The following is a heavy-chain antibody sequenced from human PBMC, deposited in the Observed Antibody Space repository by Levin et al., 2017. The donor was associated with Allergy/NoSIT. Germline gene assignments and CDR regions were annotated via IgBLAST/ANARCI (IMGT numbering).Heavy chain of an antibody. CDR1: GYTFTSYY. Sequence: ASVKVSCKASGYTFTSYYMHWVRQAPGQGLEWMGIINPSGGSTSYAQKFQGRVTMTRDTSTSTVYMELSSLRSEDTAVYYCGRGDLLGNNGSGSSTSFDYWGQGTLVTVSS. V-gene: IGHV1-46*01. CDR2: INPSGGST. J-gene: IGHJ4*02. CDR3: GRGDLLGNNGSGSSTSFDY. D-gene: IGHD3-10*01.